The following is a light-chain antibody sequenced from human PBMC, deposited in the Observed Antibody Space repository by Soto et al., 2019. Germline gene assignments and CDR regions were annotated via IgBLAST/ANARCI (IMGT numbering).Light chain of an antibody. Sequence: EIVMTQSPATLSVSPGERATLSCRASQSVSSNLAWYQQRPGQAPRLLIYGASTRASGVPDRFSGSGSGTEFILTISSLQSEDSAVYYCQQYDVWPALTFGGGTKVDIK. CDR2: GAS. V-gene: IGKV3-15*01. CDR1: QSVSSN. J-gene: IGKJ4*01. CDR3: QQYDVWPALT.